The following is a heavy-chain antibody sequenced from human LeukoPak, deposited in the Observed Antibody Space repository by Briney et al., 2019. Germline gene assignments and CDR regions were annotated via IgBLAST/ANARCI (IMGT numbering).Heavy chain of an antibody. V-gene: IGHV3-7*01. J-gene: IGHJ6*02. CDR1: EFTFSSYG. CDR3: ARYCGGDCYGMDV. Sequence: GGSLRLSCAASEFTFSSYGIHWVRQAPGKGLEWVANIKQDGSEKDYVDSVKGRFTISRDNAKNSLYLQMNSLRAEDTAVYYCARYCGGDCYGMDVWGQGTTVTVSS. D-gene: IGHD2-21*01. CDR2: IKQDGSEK.